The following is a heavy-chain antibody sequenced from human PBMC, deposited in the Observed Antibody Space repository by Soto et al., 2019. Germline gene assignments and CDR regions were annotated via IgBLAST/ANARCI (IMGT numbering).Heavy chain of an antibody. V-gene: IGHV3-33*01. Sequence: PGGSLRLSCAASGFTFSSYGMHWVRQAPGKGLEWVAVIWYDGSNKYYADSVKGRFTISRDNSKNTLYLQMNSLRAEDTAVYYCAREGIGINWFDPWGQGTLVTVSS. CDR2: IWYDGSNK. D-gene: IGHD2-15*01. CDR3: AREGIGINWFDP. CDR1: GFTFSSYG. J-gene: IGHJ5*02.